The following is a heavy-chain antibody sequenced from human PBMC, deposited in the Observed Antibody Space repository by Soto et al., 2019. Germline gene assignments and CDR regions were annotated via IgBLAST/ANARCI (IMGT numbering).Heavy chain of an antibody. CDR1: GFSLSTSGIG. V-gene: IGHV2-5*02. CDR3: ANRISRTPASGSGSWGTDYFDY. D-gene: IGHD3-10*01. J-gene: IGHJ4*02. Sequence: QITLKESGPTLVKPTQTLTLTCTFSGFSLSTSGIGVGWIRQPPGKALEWLALIYWDDDKRYSPSLKSRLTNTKDTSKNQVVLTVTNIDPVDTATYYLANRISRTPASGSGSWGTDYFDYWGQGTLVTVSS. CDR2: IYWDDDK.